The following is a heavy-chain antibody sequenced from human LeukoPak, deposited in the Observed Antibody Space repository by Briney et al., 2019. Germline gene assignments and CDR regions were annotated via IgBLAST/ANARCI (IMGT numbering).Heavy chain of an antibody. CDR1: GFTFSSYG. J-gene: IGHJ4*02. D-gene: IGHD3-9*01. CDR2: IRYDGSNK. Sequence: GGSLRLSCAASGFTFSSYGMHWVRQAPGKGLEWVAFIRYDGSNKYYADSVKGRFTISRDNSKNTLYLQMNSLRAEDTAVYYCAKDPPSYYDILTGHPTHYFDYWGQGTLVTVSS. V-gene: IGHV3-30*02. CDR3: AKDPPSYYDILTGHPTHYFDY.